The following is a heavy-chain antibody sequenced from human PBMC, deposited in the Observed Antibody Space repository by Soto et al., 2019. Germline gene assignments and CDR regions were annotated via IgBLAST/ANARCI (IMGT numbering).Heavy chain of an antibody. CDR3: ARGKYSSSYYYFDY. CDR1: GGSISSGGYY. J-gene: IGHJ4*02. Sequence: PSETLSLTCTVSGGSISSGGYYWSWIRQHPGKGLEWIGYIYYSGSTYYNPSLKSRVIISVDTSKNQFPLKLSSVTAADTAVYYCARGKYSSSYYYFDYWGQGTLVTVSS. CDR2: IYYSGST. D-gene: IGHD6-6*01. V-gene: IGHV4-31*03.